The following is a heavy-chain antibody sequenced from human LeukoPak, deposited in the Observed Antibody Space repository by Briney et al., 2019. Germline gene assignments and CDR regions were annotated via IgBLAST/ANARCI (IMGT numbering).Heavy chain of an antibody. J-gene: IGHJ5*02. CDR3: ARVPKYCSSTSCYPGGWFDP. V-gene: IGHV4-59*01. CDR2: IYYSGST. D-gene: IGHD2-2*01. CDR1: GGSISSYY. Sequence: SETLSLTCTVSGGSISSYYWSWIRQPPGKGLEWIGYIYYSGSTNYNPSLKSRVTISVDTSKNQFSLKLSSVTAADTAVYYCARVPKYCSSTSCYPGGWFDPWGQGTLVTVSS.